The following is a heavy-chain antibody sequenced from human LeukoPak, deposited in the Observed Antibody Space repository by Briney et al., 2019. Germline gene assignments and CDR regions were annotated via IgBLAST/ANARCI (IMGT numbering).Heavy chain of an antibody. Sequence: ASVKVSCKASGYTFTDYYVHWVRQAPGQGLECMGWINPKSGGTSYAQKFQGRVTMTRDTSISTAYMELGRLRSDDMAVYYCARGGRDYGDYWGQGTLVTVSS. CDR1: GYTFTDYY. V-gene: IGHV1-2*02. J-gene: IGHJ4*02. CDR3: ARGGRDYGDY. CDR2: INPKSGGT.